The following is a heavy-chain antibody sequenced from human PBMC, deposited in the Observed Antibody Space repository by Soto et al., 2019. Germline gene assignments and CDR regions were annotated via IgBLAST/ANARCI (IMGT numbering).Heavy chain of an antibody. Sequence: QVQLVQSGAEVKKPGASVKVSCKASGYTFTNFGISWVRQAPGQGLEWMGWISADNGKTHYAQNFQGRVTMTTDTSMSTAYMELSSLRSDDTAVYYCVRVGTPIDYWGQGTLVTVSS. J-gene: IGHJ4*02. CDR3: VRVGTPIDY. CDR1: GYTFTNFG. D-gene: IGHD7-27*01. CDR2: ISADNGKT. V-gene: IGHV1-18*01.